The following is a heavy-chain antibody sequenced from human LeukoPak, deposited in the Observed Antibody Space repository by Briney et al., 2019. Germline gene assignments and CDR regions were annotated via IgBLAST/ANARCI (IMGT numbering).Heavy chain of an antibody. CDR1: GYTFTSYA. Sequence: GASVKVSCKASGYTFTSYAMHWVRQAPGQRLEWMGWINAGNGNTKYSQKFQGRVTITRDTSATTAYMELSSLRSEDTAVYYCARGPGVYGSGSYYLNYWGQGTLVTVSS. J-gene: IGHJ4*02. CDR3: ARGPGVYGSGSYYLNY. V-gene: IGHV1-3*01. D-gene: IGHD3-10*01. CDR2: INAGNGNT.